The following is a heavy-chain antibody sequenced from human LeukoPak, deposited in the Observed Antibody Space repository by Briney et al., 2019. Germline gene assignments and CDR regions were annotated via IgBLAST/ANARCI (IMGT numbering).Heavy chain of an antibody. V-gene: IGHV3-30*03. CDR3: ARDSGTFDY. Sequence: GGSLRLSCAASGFTFSSYGMHWVRQAPGKGLEWVAVISYDGSNKYYADSVKGRFTISRDNSKNTLYLQMNSLRAEDTAVYYCARDSGTFDYWGQGTLVTVSS. J-gene: IGHJ4*02. D-gene: IGHD6-13*01. CDR1: GFTFSSYG. CDR2: ISYDGSNK.